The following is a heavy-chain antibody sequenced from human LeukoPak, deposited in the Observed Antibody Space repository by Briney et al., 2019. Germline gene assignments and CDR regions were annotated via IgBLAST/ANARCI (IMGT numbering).Heavy chain of an antibody. CDR3: AREGLGEDSSGYYANFDY. Sequence: PGGSLRLSCAASGFTFSSYAMHWVRQAPGKGLEWVAVISYDGSNKYYADSVKGRFTISRDNSKNTLYLQMNSLRAEGTAVYYCAREGLGEDSSGYYANFDYWGQGTLVAVSS. J-gene: IGHJ4*02. CDR1: GFTFSSYA. V-gene: IGHV3-30-3*01. CDR2: ISYDGSNK. D-gene: IGHD3-22*01.